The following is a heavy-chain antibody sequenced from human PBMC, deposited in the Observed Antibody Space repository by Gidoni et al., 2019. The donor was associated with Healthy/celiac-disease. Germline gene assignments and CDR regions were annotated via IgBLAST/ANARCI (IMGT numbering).Heavy chain of an antibody. Sequence: QMPLVQSGPEVKKPGTSVKVSCKASGFTFTSSAVQWVRQARGQRLEWIGWIVVGSGNTNYAQKFQERVTITRDMSTSTAYMELSSLRSEDTAVYYCAASPSSSWYHLAFDIWGQGTMVTVSS. J-gene: IGHJ3*02. D-gene: IGHD6-13*01. CDR1: GFTFTSSA. CDR3: AASPSSSWYHLAFDI. V-gene: IGHV1-58*01. CDR2: IVVGSGNT.